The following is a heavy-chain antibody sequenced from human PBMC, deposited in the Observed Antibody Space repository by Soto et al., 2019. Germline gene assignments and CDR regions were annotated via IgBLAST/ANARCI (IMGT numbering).Heavy chain of an antibody. Sequence: SETLSLTCTVSGGSISSSSYYWGWIRQPPGKGLEWIGSIYYSGSTYYNPSLKSRVTISVDTSKNQFSLKLSSVTAADTAVYYCARHRYGDSHYYYYYMDVWGKGTTVTVSS. D-gene: IGHD4-17*01. V-gene: IGHV4-39*01. CDR2: IYYSGST. CDR3: ARHRYGDSHYYYYYMDV. CDR1: GGSISSSSYY. J-gene: IGHJ6*03.